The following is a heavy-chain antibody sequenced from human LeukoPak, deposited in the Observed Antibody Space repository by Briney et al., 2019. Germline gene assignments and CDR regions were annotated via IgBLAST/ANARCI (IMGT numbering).Heavy chain of an antibody. Sequence: SETLSLTCTVSGGSISSSSYYWGWIRQPPGKGLEWIGSIYYSGSTYYNPSLKSRVTISVDTSNNQFSLKLSSVTAADTVVYYCARASYCSGGSCYHAFDIWGQGTMVTVSS. CDR1: GGSISSSSYY. D-gene: IGHD2-15*01. J-gene: IGHJ3*02. CDR3: ARASYCSGGSCYHAFDI. CDR2: IYYSGST. V-gene: IGHV4-39*07.